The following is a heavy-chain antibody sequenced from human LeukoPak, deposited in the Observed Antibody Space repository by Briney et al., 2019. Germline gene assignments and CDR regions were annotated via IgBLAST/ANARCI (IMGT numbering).Heavy chain of an antibody. Sequence: GGSLRLSCAASGFTFSSYSMNWVRQAPGKGLEWVSYISSSSSTIYYADSVEGRFTISRDNAKNSLYLQMNSLRAEDTAVYYCARRALDNPYYYYGMDVWGQGTTVTVSS. J-gene: IGHJ6*02. CDR1: GFTFSSYS. CDR3: ARRALDNPYYYYGMDV. V-gene: IGHV3-48*01. CDR2: ISSSSSTI. D-gene: IGHD2-2*03.